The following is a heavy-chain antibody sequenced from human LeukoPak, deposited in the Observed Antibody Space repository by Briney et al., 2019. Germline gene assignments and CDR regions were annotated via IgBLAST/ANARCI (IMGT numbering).Heavy chain of an antibody. D-gene: IGHD1-20*01. CDR1: GYTFTKYL. V-gene: IGHV1-46*01. Sequence: ASVKVSCRTSGYTFTKYLIHWVRQAPGQGLEWVGTINPNGDATNYAPRLQGRLTLTQDTSTSTVYMELRGLTPDDTAVYYCARPLFCAFDNCGYWLDPWGPGTLVTVSS. CDR3: ARPLFCAFDNCGYWLDP. J-gene: IGHJ5*02. CDR2: INPNGDAT.